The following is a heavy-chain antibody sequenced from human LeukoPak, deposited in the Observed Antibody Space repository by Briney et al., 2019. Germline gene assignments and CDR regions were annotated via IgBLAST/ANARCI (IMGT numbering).Heavy chain of an antibody. V-gene: IGHV4-59*01. Sequence: SETLSLTCTVFGGSISSYYWSWIRQPPGKGLEWIGYIYYSGSTNYNPSLKSRVTISVDTSKNQFSLKLSSVTAADTAVYYCAGGWFGELLGGYWGQGTLVTVSS. D-gene: IGHD3-10*01. CDR3: AGGWFGELLGGY. CDR1: GGSISSYY. CDR2: IYYSGST. J-gene: IGHJ4*02.